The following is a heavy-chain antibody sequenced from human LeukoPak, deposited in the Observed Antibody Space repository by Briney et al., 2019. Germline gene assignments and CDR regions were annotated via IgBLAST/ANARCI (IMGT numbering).Heavy chain of an antibody. CDR2: INPNSGGT. D-gene: IGHD5-24*01. CDR3: ARDWGDGYNIDY. J-gene: IGHJ4*02. Sequence: ASVKVSCKASGYTFTGYYMHWVRQAPGQGLEWMGWINPNSGGTNYAQKFQGRVTMTRGTSISTAYMELSRLRSDDTAVYYCARDWGDGYNIDYWGQGTLVTVSS. CDR1: GYTFTGYY. V-gene: IGHV1-2*02.